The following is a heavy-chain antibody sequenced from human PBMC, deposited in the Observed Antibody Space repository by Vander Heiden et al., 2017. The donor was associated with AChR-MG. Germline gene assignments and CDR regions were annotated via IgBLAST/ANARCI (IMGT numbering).Heavy chain of an antibody. J-gene: IGHJ6*02. CDR1: GFTFDDYT. CDR3: AKDINPVWGSYSHYYGMDV. CDR2: ISWDGGST. V-gene: IGHV3-43*01. D-gene: IGHD3-16*01. Sequence: EVQLVESGGVVVQPGGSLRLSCAASGFTFDDYTMHWVRHAPGKGLEWVSLISWDGGSTYYADSVKGRFTISRDNSKNSLYLQMNSLRTEDTALYYCAKDINPVWGSYSHYYGMDVWGQGTTVTVSS.